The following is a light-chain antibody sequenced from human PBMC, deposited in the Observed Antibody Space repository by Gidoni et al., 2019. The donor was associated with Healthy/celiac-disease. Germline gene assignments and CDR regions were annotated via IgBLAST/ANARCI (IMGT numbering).Light chain of an antibody. Sequence: IQMTQSPSSLSASVGDRVTITCQASQDISNYLNWYQQKPGKAPKLLIYDASNLETGVPSRFSGSGSGTDFTFTISSLQPEDIATYYCQQYDNLALTFXGXTKVEIK. CDR1: QDISNY. CDR3: QQYDNLALT. V-gene: IGKV1-33*01. J-gene: IGKJ4*01. CDR2: DAS.